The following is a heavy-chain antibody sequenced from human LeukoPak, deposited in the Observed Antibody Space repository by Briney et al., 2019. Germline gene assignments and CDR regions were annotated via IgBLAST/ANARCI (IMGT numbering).Heavy chain of an antibody. CDR2: IYHSGST. D-gene: IGHD3-3*01. J-gene: IGHJ2*01. CDR3: AREDYDDSGAWYFDL. CDR1: GGSFSGYY. V-gene: IGHV4-34*01. Sequence: SETLSLTCAVYGGSFSGYYWSWIRQPPGKGLEWIGEIYHSGSTNYNPSLRSRVTISVDKSKNQFSLKLSSVTAADTAVYYCAREDYDDSGAWYFDLWGRGTLVTVSS.